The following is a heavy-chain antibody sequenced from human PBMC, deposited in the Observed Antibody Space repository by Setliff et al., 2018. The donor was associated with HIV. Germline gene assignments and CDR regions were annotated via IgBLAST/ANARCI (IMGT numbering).Heavy chain of an antibody. V-gene: IGHV4-31*02. CDR2: VYYTGKT. Sequence: SETLSLTCSVSGGSLISGGYYWSCIRQHPGKGLEWIGYVYYTGKTYYNPSLESRISMSVDTSKNQFSLKLTSVTAADTAIYYCARDLTSNSNCFEPWGQGTQVTVSS. D-gene: IGHD4-4*01. CDR1: GGSLISGGYY. J-gene: IGHJ5*02. CDR3: ARDLTSNSNCFEP.